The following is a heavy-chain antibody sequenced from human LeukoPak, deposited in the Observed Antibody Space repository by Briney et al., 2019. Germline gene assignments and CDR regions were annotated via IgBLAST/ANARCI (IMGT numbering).Heavy chain of an antibody. CDR2: INPSGGST. Sequence: GASVKVSCKASGYTFTSYYMHWVRQAPGQGLEWMGIINPSGGSTSYAQKFQGRVTMTRDMSTSTVYMELSSLRSEDTAVYYCATDGAHVPAFDIWGQGTMVTVSS. V-gene: IGHV1-46*01. D-gene: IGHD3-16*01. CDR3: ATDGAHVPAFDI. J-gene: IGHJ3*02. CDR1: GYTFTSYY.